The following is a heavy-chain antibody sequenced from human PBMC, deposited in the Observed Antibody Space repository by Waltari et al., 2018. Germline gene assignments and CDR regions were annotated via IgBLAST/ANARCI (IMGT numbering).Heavy chain of an antibody. D-gene: IGHD6-13*01. CDR3: ARRRQQLGAFDI. CDR1: GGTFSSYA. V-gene: IGHV1-69*04. CDR2: IIPILGIA. J-gene: IGHJ3*02. Sequence: QVQLVHSGAEVKKPGSSMKVSCKASGGTFSSYAISWVRQAPGQGLEWMGGIIPILGIANYAQKFQGRVTITADESTSTAYMELSSLRSEDTAVYYCARRRQQLGAFDIWGQGTMVTVSS.